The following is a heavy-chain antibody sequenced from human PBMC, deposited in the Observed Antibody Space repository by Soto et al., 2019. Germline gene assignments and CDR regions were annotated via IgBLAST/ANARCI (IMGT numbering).Heavy chain of an antibody. J-gene: IGHJ3*02. CDR3: ARPYYYDSSGYNDAFDI. D-gene: IGHD3-22*01. Sequence: PXEALSLHCAVSGYSISSGYYWGWIRQPPGKGLEWIGSIYHSGSTYYNPSLKSRVTISVDTSKNQFSLKLSSVTAADTAVYYCARPYYYDSSGYNDAFDIWGQGTMVTVSS. CDR1: GYSISSGYY. CDR2: IYHSGST. V-gene: IGHV4-38-2*01.